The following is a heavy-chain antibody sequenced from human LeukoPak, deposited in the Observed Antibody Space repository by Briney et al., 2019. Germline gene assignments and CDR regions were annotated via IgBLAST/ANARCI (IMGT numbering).Heavy chain of an antibody. CDR3: TTATPRMTTVSTEDY. V-gene: IGHV3-15*01. Sequence: EGSLRLSCAASGFTFNNAWMSWVRQAPGKGLEWVGHIKSKTDGWTTDYAAPVKCRFTISRDDSKNTLYLQMNSLKTEDTAVYYCTTATPRMTTVSTEDYWGQGTLVTVSS. CDR2: IKSKTDGWTT. D-gene: IGHD4-11*01. CDR1: GFTFNNAW. J-gene: IGHJ4*02.